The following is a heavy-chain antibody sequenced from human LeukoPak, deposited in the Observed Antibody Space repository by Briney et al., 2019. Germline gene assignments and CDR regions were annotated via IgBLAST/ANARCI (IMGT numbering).Heavy chain of an antibody. Sequence: SETLSLTCTVPGGPISSYYWSWIRQPPGKGLEWIGYIYYSGSTNYNPSLKSRVTISVDTSKNQFSLKLSSVTAADTAVYYCARVGDYYDSSGYYSILDYWGQGTLVTVSS. CDR1: GGPISSYY. J-gene: IGHJ4*02. V-gene: IGHV4-59*08. D-gene: IGHD3-22*01. CDR3: ARVGDYYDSSGYYSILDY. CDR2: IYYSGST.